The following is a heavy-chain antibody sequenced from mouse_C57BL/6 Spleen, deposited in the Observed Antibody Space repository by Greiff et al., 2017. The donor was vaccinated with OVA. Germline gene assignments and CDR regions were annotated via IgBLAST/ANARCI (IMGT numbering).Heavy chain of an antibody. D-gene: IGHD2-1*01. CDR2: IDPETGGT. V-gene: IGHV1-15*01. CDR1: GYTFPDYE. J-gene: IGHJ3*01. CDR3: TFYYGNFAWFAY. Sequence: VQLQQSGAELVRPGASVTLSCKASGYTFPDYEMHWVKQTPVHGLEWIGAIDPETGGTAYNQKFKGKAILTADKSSSTAYMELRSLTSEDSAVYYCTFYYGNFAWFAYWGQGTLVTVSA.